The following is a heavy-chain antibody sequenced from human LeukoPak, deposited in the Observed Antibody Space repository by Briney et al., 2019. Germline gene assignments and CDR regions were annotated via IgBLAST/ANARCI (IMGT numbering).Heavy chain of an antibody. CDR3: VRHFNSVATMQIDY. J-gene: IGHJ4*02. CDR2: INWDSGSK. D-gene: IGHD5-12*01. CDR1: GFTFEDHG. Sequence: GGSLRLSCATSGFTFEDHGLSWVRQAPGKGLEWVSGINWDSGSKRYAASVKGRFTISRDNARNSVYLEMTSLRVEDTAFYHCVRHFNSVATMQIDYWGQGILVSVSS. V-gene: IGHV3-20*01.